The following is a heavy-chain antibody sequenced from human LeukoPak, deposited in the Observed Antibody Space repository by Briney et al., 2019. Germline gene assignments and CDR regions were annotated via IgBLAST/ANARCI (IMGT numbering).Heavy chain of an antibody. CDR2: IYHSGST. CDR3: ARVYSYGYYYYYGMDV. D-gene: IGHD5-18*01. J-gene: IGHJ6*02. CDR1: GGSISSSNW. V-gene: IGHV4-4*02. Sequence: SETLSLTCAGSGGSISSSNWWSWVRQPPGKGLEWIGEIYHSGSTNYNPSLKSRVTISVDKSKNQFSLKLSSVTAADTAVYYCARVYSYGYYYYYGMDVWGQGTTVTVSS.